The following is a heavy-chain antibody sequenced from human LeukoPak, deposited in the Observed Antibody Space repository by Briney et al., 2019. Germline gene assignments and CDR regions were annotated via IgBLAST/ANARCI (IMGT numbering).Heavy chain of an antibody. V-gene: IGHV3-66*01. Sequence: GSLRLSCAASGLTVSTNYMSWVRQAPGKGLEWVSVIYTGGSTYYGDSVKGRFTISRDNSNNTLYLQMNSLRAEDTAVYYCARDSSGWPYFLYWGQGTLVTVSS. J-gene: IGHJ4*02. D-gene: IGHD6-19*01. CDR1: GLTVSTNY. CDR2: IYTGGST. CDR3: ARDSSGWPYFLY.